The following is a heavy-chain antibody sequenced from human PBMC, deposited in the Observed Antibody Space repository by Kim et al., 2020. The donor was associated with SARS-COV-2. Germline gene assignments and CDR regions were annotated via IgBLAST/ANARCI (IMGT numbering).Heavy chain of an antibody. J-gene: IGHJ4*02. CDR1: GFTFSGYE. D-gene: IGHD6-13*01. CDR3: ARVSLAAAVDY. CDR2: ISSSGSTI. V-gene: IGHV3-48*03. Sequence: GGSLRLSCAASGFTFSGYEMNWVRQAPGKGLEWVSYISSSGSTIYYADSVKGRFTISRDNAKNSLYLQMNSLRAEDTAVYYCARVSLAAAVDYWGQGTLVTVFS.